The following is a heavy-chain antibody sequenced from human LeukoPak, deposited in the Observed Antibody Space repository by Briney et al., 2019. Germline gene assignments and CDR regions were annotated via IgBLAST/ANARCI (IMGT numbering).Heavy chain of an antibody. J-gene: IGHJ4*02. CDR1: GGSISSSSYY. CDR2: IYYSGNT. V-gene: IGHV4-39*01. Sequence: SETLSLTCTVSGGSISSSSYYWDWIRQPPGMGLEYIGSIYYSGNTYYNPSLKSRVTISVDTSKNQFSLKLSSVTAADTAVYYCARHRGSSSLFDYWGQGTLVTVSS. CDR3: ARHRGSSSLFDY. D-gene: IGHD6-6*01.